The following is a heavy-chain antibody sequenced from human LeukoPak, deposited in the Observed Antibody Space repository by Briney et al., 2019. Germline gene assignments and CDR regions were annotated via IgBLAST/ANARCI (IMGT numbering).Heavy chain of an antibody. Sequence: SETLSLTCTVSGGSISSGGYYWSWIRQHPGKGLEWIGYIYYSGSTYYNPSLKSRVTISVDTSKNQFSLKLSSVTAADTAVYYCARGRPIVVVTNWYFDLWGRGTLVTVSS. CDR1: GGSISSGGYY. CDR3: ARGRPIVVVTNWYFDL. V-gene: IGHV4-31*03. CDR2: IYYSGST. D-gene: IGHD3-22*01. J-gene: IGHJ2*01.